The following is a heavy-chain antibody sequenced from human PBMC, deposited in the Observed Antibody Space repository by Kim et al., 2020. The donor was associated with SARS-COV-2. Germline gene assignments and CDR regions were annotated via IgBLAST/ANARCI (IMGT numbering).Heavy chain of an antibody. J-gene: IGHJ3*02. CDR1: GGSFSGYY. V-gene: IGHV4-34*01. Sequence: SETLSLTCAVYGGSFSGYYWSWIRQPPGKGLEWIGEINHSGSTNYNPSLESRVTISVDTSKNQLSLKLSSVTAADTAIYYCARGRQLYFDFWSGYYSGAFDIWGQGTMVTVSS. CDR2: INHSGST. CDR3: ARGRQLYFDFWSGYYSGAFDI. D-gene: IGHD3-3*01.